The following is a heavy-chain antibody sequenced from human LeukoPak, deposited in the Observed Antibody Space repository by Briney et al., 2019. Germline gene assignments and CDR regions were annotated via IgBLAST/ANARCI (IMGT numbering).Heavy chain of an antibody. Sequence: GGSLRLSCAASGFTVSSNYMSWVRQAPGKGLEWVSVIYSGGSTYYADSVKGRFTISRDNSKNTLYLQMNSLRAEDTAVYYCARDPLVYQKTYYYGVDVWGQGTTVTVSS. CDR2: IYSGGST. V-gene: IGHV3-66*01. D-gene: IGHD2-2*02. CDR1: GFTVSSNY. J-gene: IGHJ6*02. CDR3: ARDPLVYQKTYYYGVDV.